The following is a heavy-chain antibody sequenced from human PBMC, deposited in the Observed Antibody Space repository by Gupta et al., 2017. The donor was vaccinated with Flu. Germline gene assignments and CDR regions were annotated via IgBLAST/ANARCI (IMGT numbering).Heavy chain of an antibody. V-gene: IGHV1-18*01. Sequence: WVRQAPEEGVEWMGWICPYNGKATYARKVQGRGTRTTDTTTNTAYMELRRLRYDDTAVFYCARVRSGSFDDGDFEHWGQGTLVTVSS. D-gene: IGHD1-26*01. CDR3: ARVRSGSFDDGDFEH. J-gene: IGHJ4*02. CDR2: ICPYNGKA.